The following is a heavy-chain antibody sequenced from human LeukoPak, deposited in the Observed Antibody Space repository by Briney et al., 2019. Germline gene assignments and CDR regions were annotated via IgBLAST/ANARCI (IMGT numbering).Heavy chain of an antibody. D-gene: IGHD5-24*01. CDR3: TTVERWLLSSSPY. V-gene: IGHV3-23*01. CDR2: ISGSGGST. Sequence: PGGSLRLSCAASGFTFSSYAMSWVRQAPGKGLEWVSAISGSGGSTYYADSVKGRFTISRDNSKNTLYLQMNSLRAEDTAVYYCTTVERWLLSSSPYWGPGTPVTVSS. CDR1: GFTFSSYA. J-gene: IGHJ4*02.